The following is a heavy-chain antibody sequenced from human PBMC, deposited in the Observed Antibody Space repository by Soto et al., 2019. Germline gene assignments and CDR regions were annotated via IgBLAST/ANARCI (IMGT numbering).Heavy chain of an antibody. V-gene: IGHV2-5*02. CDR1: GFSLSTSGVG. CDR3: AHRRNRVYYDFGRNWFDP. D-gene: IGHD3-3*01. J-gene: IGHJ5*02. CDR2: IYWDDDK. Sequence: QITLKESGPTLVKPTQTLTLTCTFSGFSLSTSGVGVGWIRQPPGKALEGLALIYWDDDKRYSPSLKSRLTITKDTSKNQVVLTMTNMDPVDTATYYCAHRRNRVYYDFGRNWFDPWGQGTLVTVSS.